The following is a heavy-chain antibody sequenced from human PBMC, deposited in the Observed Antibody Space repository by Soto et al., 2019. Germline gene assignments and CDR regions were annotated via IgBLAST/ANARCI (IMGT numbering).Heavy chain of an antibody. CDR2: IKQAGSEK. CDR1: VFTFSSYW. CDR3: ARGPYYDFWSPMFYP. Sequence: GGSRRLSCAASVFTFSSYWMSWFRQAPGKGLEWVANIKQAGSEKYYVDSVNCRFTISRDNANNSLYLQMNSLRAEDTAVYYCARGPYYDFWSPMFYPWGQGTLVTVSS. J-gene: IGHJ5*02. V-gene: IGHV3-7*01. D-gene: IGHD3-3*01.